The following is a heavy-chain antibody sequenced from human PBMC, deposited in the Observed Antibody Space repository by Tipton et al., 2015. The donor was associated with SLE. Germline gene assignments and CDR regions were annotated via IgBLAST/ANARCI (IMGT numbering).Heavy chain of an antibody. J-gene: IGHJ4*02. CDR2: INHSGST. D-gene: IGHD6-13*01. CDR1: GGSISSGDYY. V-gene: IGHV4-39*07. Sequence: TLSLTCTVSGGSISSGDYYWSWIRQPPGKGLEWIGEINHSGSTNYNPSLKSRVTISVDTSKNQFSLKLSSVTAADTAVYYCARVNSPTAAGTGYYFDYWGQGTLVTVSS. CDR3: ARVNSPTAAGTGYYFDY.